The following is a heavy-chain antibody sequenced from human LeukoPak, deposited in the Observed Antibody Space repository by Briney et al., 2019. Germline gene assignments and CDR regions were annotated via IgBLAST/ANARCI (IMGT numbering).Heavy chain of an antibody. CDR2: INTNTGNP. J-gene: IGHJ3*02. CDR3: AYQGVVVTDDAFDI. CDR1: GYTFTSYG. Sequence: GASVKVSCKASGYTFTSYGISWVRQAPGQGLEWMGWINTNTGNPTYAQGFTGRFVFSLDTSVSTAYLQISSLKAEDTAVYYCAYQGVVVTDDAFDIWGQGTMVTVSS. D-gene: IGHD3-22*01. V-gene: IGHV7-4-1*02.